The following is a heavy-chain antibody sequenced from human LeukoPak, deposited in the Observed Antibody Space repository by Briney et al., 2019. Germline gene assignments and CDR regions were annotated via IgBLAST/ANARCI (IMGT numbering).Heavy chain of an antibody. D-gene: IGHD3-22*01. V-gene: IGHV4-34*01. CDR1: GGSFSGYY. Sequence: PSETLSLTCAVYGGSFSGYYWSWIRQPPGKGLEWIGEINHSGSTNYNPSLKSRVTISVDTSKNQFSLKLTSVTAADTAVYYCARAPLYDNIDFWGQGTLITVSS. J-gene: IGHJ4*02. CDR2: INHSGST. CDR3: ARAPLYDNIDF.